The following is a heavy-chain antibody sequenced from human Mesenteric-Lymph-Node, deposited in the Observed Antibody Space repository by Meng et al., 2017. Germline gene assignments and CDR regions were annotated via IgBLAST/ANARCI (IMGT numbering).Heavy chain of an antibody. CDR3: ARGAYCSGGNCYPLDY. V-gene: IGHV4-34*09. CDR2: INDSGST. CDR1: GGSFSGYY. J-gene: IGHJ4*02. Sequence: QGALEGSGPGLVKPSPTLSLTCTVSGGSFSGYYWRWIRQPPGKGLEWIGEINDSGSTNYNPSLKSRVTMSEDTSKNQFSLKLSSVTAADTAVYYCARGAYCSGGNCYPLDYWGQGTLVTVSS. D-gene: IGHD2-15*01.